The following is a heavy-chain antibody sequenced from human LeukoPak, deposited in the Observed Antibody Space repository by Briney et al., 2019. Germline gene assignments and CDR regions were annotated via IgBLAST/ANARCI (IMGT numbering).Heavy chain of an antibody. V-gene: IGHV3-23*01. D-gene: IGHD3-22*01. Sequence: GGSLRLSCAASGFTFSSYDMHWVRQATGKGLEWVSAISGSGGSTYYADSVKGRFTISRDNSKNTLYLQMNSLRAEDTAVYYCAASGSSSGYYCWGQGTLVTVSS. J-gene: IGHJ4*02. CDR3: AASGSSSGYYC. CDR2: ISGSGGST. CDR1: GFTFSSYD.